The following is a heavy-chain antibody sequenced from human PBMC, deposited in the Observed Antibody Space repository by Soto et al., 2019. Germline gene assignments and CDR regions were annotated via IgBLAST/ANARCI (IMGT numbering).Heavy chain of an antibody. Sequence: QVQLVQSGAEVKKPGASVKVSCKASGYDFTNYDISWARQAPGQGLEWLGWINTDNANTKYAQNLQGRVTMTTATSTTTVYMELRSLRSDDTAVYYCARGDWDYWGQGTLVTVSS. D-gene: IGHD1-26*01. CDR3: ARGDWDY. V-gene: IGHV1-18*01. CDR2: INTDNANT. J-gene: IGHJ4*02. CDR1: GYDFTNYD.